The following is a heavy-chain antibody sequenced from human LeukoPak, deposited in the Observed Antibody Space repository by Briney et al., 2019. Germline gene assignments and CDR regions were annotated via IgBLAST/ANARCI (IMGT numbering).Heavy chain of an antibody. CDR1: GFSFSNYG. D-gene: IGHD4-23*01. CDR3: AKDLNYGGNTAYDY. CDR2: ITGNGATT. J-gene: IGHJ4*02. Sequence: GGSLRLSCAASGFSFSNYGMNWVRQAPGKGLEWVSGITGNGATTYYADSVKGRFTISRDNSRNTVYLQMNSLRAEDTAVYYCAKDLNYGGNTAYDYWGQGTLVTVSS. V-gene: IGHV3-23*01.